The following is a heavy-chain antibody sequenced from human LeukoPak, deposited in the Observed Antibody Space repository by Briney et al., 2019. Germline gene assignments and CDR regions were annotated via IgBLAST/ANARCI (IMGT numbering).Heavy chain of an antibody. Sequence: SVKVSCKASGGTFSSYAISWVRQAPGQGLEWMGGIIPIFGTANYAQKFQGRVTITADESTSTAYTELSSLRSEDTAVYYCASVLWFGELLVAFDIWGQGTMVTVSS. J-gene: IGHJ3*02. CDR2: IIPIFGTA. CDR3: ASVLWFGELLVAFDI. V-gene: IGHV1-69*13. CDR1: GGTFSSYA. D-gene: IGHD3-10*01.